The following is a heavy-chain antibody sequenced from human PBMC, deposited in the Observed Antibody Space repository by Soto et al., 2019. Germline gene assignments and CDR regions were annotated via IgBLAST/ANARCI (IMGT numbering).Heavy chain of an antibody. V-gene: IGHV1-3*01. Sequence: QVQLVQSGAEVKKPGASVKVSCKASGYTFTSYAMHWVRQAPGQRLEWMGWINAGNGNTKYSQKFQGRVTITRDTAASTAYRELSSLRSEDTAVYYCAGMYSGSYLAYWGQGTLFTVSS. J-gene: IGHJ4*02. CDR2: INAGNGNT. CDR1: GYTFTSYA. D-gene: IGHD1-26*01. CDR3: AGMYSGSYLAY.